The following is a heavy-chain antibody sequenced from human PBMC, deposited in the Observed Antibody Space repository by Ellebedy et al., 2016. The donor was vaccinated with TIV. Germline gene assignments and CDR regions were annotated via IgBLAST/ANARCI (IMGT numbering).Heavy chain of an antibody. CDR3: AKDGYGDSALDYFDY. J-gene: IGHJ4*02. CDR1: GFTFSSYT. CDR2: ISGGAGGT. V-gene: IGHV3-23*01. Sequence: PGGSLRLSCAASGFTFSSYTMSWVRQAPGKALEWVSAISGGAGGTYYADSVKGRFTISRDNSKNTLYLQMNSLRAEDTAVYYCAKDGYGDSALDYFDYWGQGTLVTVSS. D-gene: IGHD4-17*01.